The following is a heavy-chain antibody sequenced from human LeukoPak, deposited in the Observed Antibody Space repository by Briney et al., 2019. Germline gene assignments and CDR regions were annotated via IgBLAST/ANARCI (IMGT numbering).Heavy chain of an antibody. CDR3: ATRETVGKYFDY. CDR2: ISGSGNRT. Sequence: PGGSLRLSCAASGFTFSSYAMSWVRQAPGKGLEWVSSISGSGNRTYYADSVKGRFTISRDNSKNTLFLQMNSLRAEDTAVYYCATRETVGKYFDYWGQGTLVTVSS. V-gene: IGHV3-23*01. J-gene: IGHJ4*02. D-gene: IGHD1-26*01. CDR1: GFTFSSYA.